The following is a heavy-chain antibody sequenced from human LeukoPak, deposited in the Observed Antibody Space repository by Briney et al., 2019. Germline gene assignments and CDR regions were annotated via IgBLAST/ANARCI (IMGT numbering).Heavy chain of an antibody. D-gene: IGHD3-22*01. CDR1: GFTFDEYA. CDR2: ISGDGGST. Sequence: PGGSLRLSCAASGFTFDEYAMHWVRQAPGKGLEWVSLISGDGGSTYYADSVKGRFTISRDNSKNSLYLQMNSLRTEDTALYYCAKDMASYDSSGYQFDYWGQGTLVTVSS. J-gene: IGHJ4*02. V-gene: IGHV3-43*02. CDR3: AKDMASYDSSGYQFDY.